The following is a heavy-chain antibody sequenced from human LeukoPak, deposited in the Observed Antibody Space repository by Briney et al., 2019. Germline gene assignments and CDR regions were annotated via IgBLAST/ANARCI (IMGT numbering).Heavy chain of an antibody. V-gene: IGHV3-7*01. J-gene: IGHJ4*02. CDR1: GFTFSSYW. CDR2: IKQDGSEK. CDR3: ARDPTGFASIEEVSY. D-gene: IGHD3-10*01. Sequence: PGGSLRLSCAASGFTFSSYWMSWVRQAPGKGLEWVANIKQDGSEKYYVDSVKGRFTISRDNAKNSLYLQMNSLRAEDTAVYYCARDPTGFASIEEVSYWGQGTLVTVSS.